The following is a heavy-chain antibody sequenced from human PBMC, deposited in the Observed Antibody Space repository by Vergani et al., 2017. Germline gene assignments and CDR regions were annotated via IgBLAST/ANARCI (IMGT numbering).Heavy chain of an antibody. D-gene: IGHD3-10*01. Sequence: VQLVESGGGLVQPGGSLRLSCAASGFTFSSYEMNWVRQAPGKGLEWVSYISSSGSTIYYADSVKGRFTISRDNSKNTLYLQMNSLRAEDTAVYYCASHGSGSRPYWGQGTLVTVSS. J-gene: IGHJ4*02. CDR2: ISSSGSTI. V-gene: IGHV3-48*03. CDR1: GFTFSSYE. CDR3: ASHGSGSRPY.